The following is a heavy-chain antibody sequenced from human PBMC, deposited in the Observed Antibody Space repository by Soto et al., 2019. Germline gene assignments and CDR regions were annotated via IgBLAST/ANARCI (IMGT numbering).Heavy chain of an antibody. CDR3: AKADGEQWLLPHLEN. J-gene: IGHJ4*02. CDR2: ISCCGGTA. D-gene: IGHD6-19*01. Sequence: EVQLLESGGDLVRPGESLRLSCAASGFNFNKYAMSWVRQAPGEGLEWVSGISCCGGTASYADSVKGRFTIARDDSKNTLFLHMNSLRVDDTAEYFCAKADGEQWLLPHLENWGRGTLVTVS. CDR1: GFNFNKYA. V-gene: IGHV3-23*01.